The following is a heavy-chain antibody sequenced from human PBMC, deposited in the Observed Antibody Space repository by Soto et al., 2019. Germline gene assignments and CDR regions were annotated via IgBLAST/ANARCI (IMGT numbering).Heavy chain of an antibody. D-gene: IGHD4-17*01. V-gene: IGHV1-69*01. CDR2: IIPAFGTP. J-gene: IGHJ4*02. CDR1: GGTFNNYA. CDR3: ERRLYGDYDY. Sequence: QVQLAQSGAEVKKRGSSVKVSCRVSGGTFNNYAISWVRQAPGEGLEWMGGIIPAFGTPKYAQRFQDRVTISADVYAATAYMELTSLRSDVTAVYYCERRLYGDYDYWGQGTLVTVSS.